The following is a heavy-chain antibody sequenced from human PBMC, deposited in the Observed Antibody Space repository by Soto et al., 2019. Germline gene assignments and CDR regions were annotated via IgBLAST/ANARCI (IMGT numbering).Heavy chain of an antibody. CDR2: IYYSGST. Sequence: QLQLQESGPGLVKPSETLSLTCTVSGGSISSSSYYWGWIRQPPGKGLEWIGSIYYSGSTYYNPSLKRRVPMSVDTSKNQFSLKLSSVTAADTAVYYCARTRNYERVVGWFDPWGQGTLVTVSS. CDR3: ARTRNYERVVGWFDP. V-gene: IGHV4-39*01. D-gene: IGHD1-7*01. J-gene: IGHJ5*02. CDR1: GGSISSSSYY.